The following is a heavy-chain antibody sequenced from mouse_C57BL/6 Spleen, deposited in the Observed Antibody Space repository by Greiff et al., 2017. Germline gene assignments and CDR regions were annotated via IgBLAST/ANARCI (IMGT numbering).Heavy chain of an antibody. CDR3: ARWGTTVVPFAY. CDR2: IYPGSGST. D-gene: IGHD1-1*01. V-gene: IGHV1-55*01. Sequence: QVQLKQPGAELVKPGASVKMSCKASGYTFTSYWITWVKQRPGQGLEWIGDIYPGSGSTNYNEKFKSKATLTVDTSSSTAYMQLSSLTSEDSAVYYCARWGTTVVPFAYWGQGTLVTVSA. J-gene: IGHJ3*01. CDR1: GYTFTSYW.